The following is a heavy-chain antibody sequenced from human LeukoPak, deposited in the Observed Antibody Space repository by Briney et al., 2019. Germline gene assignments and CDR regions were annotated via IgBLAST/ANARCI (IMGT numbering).Heavy chain of an antibody. CDR2: INHSGST. J-gene: IGHJ4*02. Sequence: PGGSLRLSCAASGFTFSSYAMSWIRQPPGKGLEWIGEINHSGSTNYNPSLKSRVTISVDTSKNQFSLKLSSVTAADTAVYYCARGRNSGFDYWGQGTLVTVSS. CDR3: ARGRNSGFDY. D-gene: IGHD6-19*01. V-gene: IGHV4-34*01. CDR1: GFTFSSYA.